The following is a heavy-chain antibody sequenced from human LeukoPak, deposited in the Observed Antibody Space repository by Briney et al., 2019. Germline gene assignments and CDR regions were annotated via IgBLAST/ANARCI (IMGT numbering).Heavy chain of an antibody. D-gene: IGHD1-26*01. CDR2: IKSKTDGGTT. V-gene: IGHV3-15*01. Sequence: GGSLRLSCAASGFTFSNAWMSWVRQAPGKGLEWVGRIKSKTDGGTTDYAAPVKGRFTISRDDSKNTLYLQMNSLKTEDTAVYYCTTVVGATTGSPFDYWGQGTLVTVSS. J-gene: IGHJ4*02. CDR3: TTVVGATTGSPFDY. CDR1: GFTFSNAW.